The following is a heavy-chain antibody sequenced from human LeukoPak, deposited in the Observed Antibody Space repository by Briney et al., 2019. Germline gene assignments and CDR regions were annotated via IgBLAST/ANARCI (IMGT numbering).Heavy chain of an antibody. CDR2: IIPIFGTA. CDR1: GGTFSSYA. V-gene: IGHV1-69*05. D-gene: IGHD6-19*01. CDR3: AIAHSSGWYRGLGYFDY. Sequence: SVKVSCKASGGTFSSYAISWVRQAPGQGLEWMGGIIPIFGTANYAQKFQGRVTITTDESTSTAYMELSSLRSEDTAVYYCAIAHSSGWYRGLGYFDYWGQGTLVTASS. J-gene: IGHJ4*02.